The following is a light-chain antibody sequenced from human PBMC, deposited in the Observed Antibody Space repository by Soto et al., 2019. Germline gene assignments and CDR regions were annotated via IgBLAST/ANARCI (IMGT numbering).Light chain of an antibody. V-gene: IGKV3-15*01. CDR1: QSVSSY. J-gene: IGKJ1*01. CDR3: QQYGSSGT. CDR2: GAS. Sequence: SQSPATLSLSPGERATLSCRASQSVSSYLAWYQQKPDQAPSPLIYGASTRATGVPARFSGSGSGTEFTLTISSLQSEDFAVYYCQQYGSSGTFGQGSK.